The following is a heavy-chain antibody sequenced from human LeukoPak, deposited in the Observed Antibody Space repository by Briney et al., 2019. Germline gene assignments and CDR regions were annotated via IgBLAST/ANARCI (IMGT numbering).Heavy chain of an antibody. CDR3: ARSTSDIWYNYYYYMDV. D-gene: IGHD3-9*01. V-gene: IGHV1-8*03. J-gene: IGHJ6*03. Sequence: ASVKVSCKASGYTFTSYDINWVRQATGQGLEWMGWMNPNSGNTGYAQKFQGRVTITRNTSISTAYMELSSLRSEDTAVYYCARSTSDIWYNYYYYMDVWGKGTTVTVSS. CDR2: MNPNSGNT. CDR1: GYTFTSYD.